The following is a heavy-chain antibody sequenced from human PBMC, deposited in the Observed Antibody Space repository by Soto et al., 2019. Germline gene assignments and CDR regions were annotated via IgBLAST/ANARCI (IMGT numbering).Heavy chain of an antibody. Sequence: PFGTLCLPCTVSGGSIRSYDWSRVRPPPRKGLEWIGYIYYSGSTNYNPSLKSRVTISVDTSKNQFSLKLSSVTAADAAVYYCARVQPVLRYFDWLLYFDYWGQGTLVTVSS. CDR1: GGSIRSYD. D-gene: IGHD3-9*01. J-gene: IGHJ4*02. CDR2: IYYSGST. V-gene: IGHV4-59*01. CDR3: ARVQPVLRYFDWLLYFDY.